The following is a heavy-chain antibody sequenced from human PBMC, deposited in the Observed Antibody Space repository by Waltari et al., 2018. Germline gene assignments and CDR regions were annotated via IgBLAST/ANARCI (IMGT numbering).Heavy chain of an antibody. J-gene: IGHJ4*02. V-gene: IGHV3-33*04. CDR2: YDGTNK. Sequence: YDGTNKNYADSVKGRFTISRDNSKDTLYLQMNNLRAEDTAVYYCARVRDDYIDSRGSDYCFDHWGQGTLVTVSS. D-gene: IGHD3-22*01. CDR3: ARVRDDYIDSRGSDYCFDH.